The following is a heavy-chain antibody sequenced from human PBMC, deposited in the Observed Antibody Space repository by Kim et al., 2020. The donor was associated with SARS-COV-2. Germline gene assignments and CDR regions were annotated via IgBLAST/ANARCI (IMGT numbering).Heavy chain of an antibody. Sequence: GGSLRLSCAASGFTFTSYEFNWVRQAPGKGLEWLSYIDTSSSVIQYVDSVRDRFTMSRDNAKNSLYLQMNSLRAEDTGVYYCARRLSTLGYDTWGQGTRVSVAT. V-gene: IGHV3-48*03. CDR1: GFTFTSYE. CDR2: IDTSSSVI. CDR3: ARRLSTLGYDT. J-gene: IGHJ5*02. D-gene: IGHD2-15*01.